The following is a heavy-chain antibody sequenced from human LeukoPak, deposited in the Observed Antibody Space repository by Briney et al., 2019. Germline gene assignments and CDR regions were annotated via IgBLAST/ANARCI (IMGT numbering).Heavy chain of an antibody. Sequence: GGFLRLSCAASGFIFSSYTMNWVRQAPGKGLEWVSNISSSSVIITYADSVKGRLTISRDNAKKSLYLQMNSVRVEDTALYYCARGFGLASYYYSMDVWGKGTTVTISS. V-gene: IGHV3-48*01. CDR1: GFIFSSYT. CDR2: ISSSSVII. CDR3: ARGFGLASYYYSMDV. D-gene: IGHD3/OR15-3a*01. J-gene: IGHJ6*03.